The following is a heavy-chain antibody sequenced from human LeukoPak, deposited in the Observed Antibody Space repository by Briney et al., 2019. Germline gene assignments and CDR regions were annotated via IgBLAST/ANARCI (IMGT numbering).Heavy chain of an antibody. D-gene: IGHD3-22*01. V-gene: IGHV4-59*01. Sequence: SETLSLTCTVSGGSISSYYWSWIRQPPGKGLEWIGYIYYSGSTNHNPSLKSRVTISVDTSKNQFSLKLSSVTAADTAVYYCARQDYYDNSGYYYARWFDPWGQGTLVTVSS. J-gene: IGHJ5*02. CDR1: GGSISSYY. CDR2: IYYSGST. CDR3: ARQDYYDNSGYYYARWFDP.